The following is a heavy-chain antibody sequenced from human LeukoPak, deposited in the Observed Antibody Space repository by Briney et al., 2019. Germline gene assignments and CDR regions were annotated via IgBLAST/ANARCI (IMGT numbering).Heavy chain of an antibody. CDR2: IYYSGST. V-gene: IGHV4-31*03. D-gene: IGHD3-3*01. CDR3: ARGYDGDFDY. J-gene: IGHJ4*02. Sequence: SETLSLTCNVSGGSISSGGYYWSWIRQHPGKGLEWIGYIYYSGSTYYNPSLKSRVTISVDTSKNQFSLKLSSVTAADTAVYYCARGYDGDFDYWGQGTLVTVSS. CDR1: GGSISSGGYY.